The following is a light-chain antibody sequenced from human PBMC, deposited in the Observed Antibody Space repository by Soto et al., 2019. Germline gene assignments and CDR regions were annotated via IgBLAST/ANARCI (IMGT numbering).Light chain of an antibody. CDR1: SSDVGAYNH. CDR2: DVS. J-gene: IGLJ1*01. CDR3: YSYTSSSTYV. V-gene: IGLV2-14*03. Sequence: QSVLTQPASVSGSPGQSITISCSGTSSDVGAYNHVSWYQQHPAKAPKLMIYDVSNRPSGVSDRLSGSKSGNTASLTISGLQAEDEADYYCYSYTSSSTYVFGSGTKVTVL.